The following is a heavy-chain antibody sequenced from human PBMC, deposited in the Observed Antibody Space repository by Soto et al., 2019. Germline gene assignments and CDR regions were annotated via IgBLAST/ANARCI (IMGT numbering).Heavy chain of an antibody. V-gene: IGHV3-7*01. CDR2: IKQDGSEK. Sequence: GGSLRLSCAASGFTFSSYWMSWVRQAPGKGLEWVANIKQDGSEKYYVDSVKGRFTISRDNAKNSLYLQMNSLRAEDTAVYYCARGGYSSSWINYYYYYGMDVWGQGTTVTAP. CDR3: ARGGYSSSWINYYYYYGMDV. D-gene: IGHD6-13*01. J-gene: IGHJ6*02. CDR1: GFTFSSYW.